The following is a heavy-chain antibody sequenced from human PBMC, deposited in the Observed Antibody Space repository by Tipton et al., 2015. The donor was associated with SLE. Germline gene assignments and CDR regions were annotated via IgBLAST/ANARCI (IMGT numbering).Heavy chain of an antibody. CDR1: GGSISRYY. V-gene: IGHV4-59*01. J-gene: IGHJ3*02. CDR3: AREAWGHAFDI. Sequence: TLSLTCTVSGGSISRYYWSWIRQPPGKGLEWIGYIYYSGSTNYNPSLKSRVTISVDTSKNQFSLKLSSVTAADTAVYYCAREAWGHAFDIWGQGTMVTVSS. D-gene: IGHD2-21*01. CDR2: IYYSGST.